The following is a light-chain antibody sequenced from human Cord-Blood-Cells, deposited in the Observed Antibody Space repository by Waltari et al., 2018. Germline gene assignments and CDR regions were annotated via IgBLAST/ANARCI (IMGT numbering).Light chain of an antibody. CDR2: AAS. CDR1: QSISSY. CDR3: QQSYSTPYT. V-gene: IGKV1-39*01. Sequence: DIQMTQSPSSLSASVGDRVTLTCRASQSISSYLNLDQQKPGKAPKLLIYAASSLQSGVPSRFSGSGSGTDFTLTISSLQPEDFATYYCQQSYSTPYTFGQGTKLEIK. J-gene: IGKJ2*01.